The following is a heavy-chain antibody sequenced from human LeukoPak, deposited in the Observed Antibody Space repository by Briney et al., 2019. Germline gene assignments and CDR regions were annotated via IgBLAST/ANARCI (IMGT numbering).Heavy chain of an antibody. CDR3: AKHGYNSGVYDAFDI. D-gene: IGHD6-19*01. CDR1: GFTFSSYA. J-gene: IGHJ3*02. Sequence: GGSLRLSCAASGFTFSSYAMSWVRQAPGKGLEWVSAISGSGGSTYYADSVKGRFTISRDNSKKTLHLQMNSLRAEDTAVYYCAKHGYNSGVYDAFDIWGQGTRVTVSS. V-gene: IGHV3-23*01. CDR2: ISGSGGST.